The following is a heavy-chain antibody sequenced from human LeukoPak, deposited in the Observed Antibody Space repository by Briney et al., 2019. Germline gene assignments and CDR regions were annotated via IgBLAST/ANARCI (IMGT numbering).Heavy chain of an antibody. V-gene: IGHV4-39*01. CDR2: IYYSGST. Sequence: SETLSLTCTVSGGSISSSSYYWDWIRQPPGKGLEWIGSIYYSGSTYYNPSLKSRVTISVDTSKNQFSLKLSSVTAADTAVYYCARGQPWGQLVPWGQGTLVTVSS. CDR1: GGSISSSSYY. CDR3: ARGQPWGQLVP. J-gene: IGHJ5*02. D-gene: IGHD6-13*01.